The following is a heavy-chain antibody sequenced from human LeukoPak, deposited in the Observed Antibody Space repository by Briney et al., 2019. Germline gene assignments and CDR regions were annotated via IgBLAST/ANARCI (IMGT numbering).Heavy chain of an antibody. D-gene: IGHD3-22*01. CDR3: ARPYDSSGYCRGRAFDI. Sequence: ASVKVSCKASGYTFTGYYMHWVRQAPGQGLEWMGWINPNSGGTNYAQKFQGRVTMTRDTSISTAYMELSRLRSDDTAVYYCARPYDSSGYCRGRAFDIWGQGTMVTVSS. V-gene: IGHV1-2*02. CDR1: GYTFTGYY. J-gene: IGHJ3*02. CDR2: INPNSGGT.